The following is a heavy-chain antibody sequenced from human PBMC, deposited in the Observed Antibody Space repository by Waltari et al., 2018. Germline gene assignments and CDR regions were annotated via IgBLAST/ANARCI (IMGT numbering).Heavy chain of an antibody. V-gene: IGHV4-34*01. D-gene: IGHD2-2*01. J-gene: IGHJ5*02. CDR1: GGSFSGYY. CDR2: INHSGST. CDR3: ARGGDCTSTSCYGGGFAP. Sequence: QVQLQQWGAGLLKPSETLSLTCAVYGGSFSGYYWSWIRQPPGKGLEWIGEINHSGSTNYNPSLKSRVTISVDTSKNQFSRKRSSVTAADTAVYYCARGGDCTSTSCYGGGFAPWGQGTLVTVCS.